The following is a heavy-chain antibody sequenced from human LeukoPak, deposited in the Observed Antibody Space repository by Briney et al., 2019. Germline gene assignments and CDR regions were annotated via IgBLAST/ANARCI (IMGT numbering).Heavy chain of an antibody. V-gene: IGHV4-59*01. CDR3: ARSIPARGDFDY. J-gene: IGHJ4*02. CDR2: IYYSGST. D-gene: IGHD1-14*01. Sequence: SETLSLTCTVSGGSISSYYWSWIRQPPGKGLEWIGYIYYSGSTNYNPSLKSRVTISVDTSKNQFSLKLSSVTAADTAVYYCARSIPARGDFDYWGQGTLVTVSS. CDR1: GGSISSYY.